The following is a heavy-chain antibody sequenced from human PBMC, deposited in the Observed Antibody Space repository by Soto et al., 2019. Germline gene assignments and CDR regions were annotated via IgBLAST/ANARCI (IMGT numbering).Heavy chain of an antibody. CDR1: GGSISSYY. J-gene: IGHJ4*02. V-gene: IGHV4-59*01. CDR2: IYYSGST. D-gene: IGHD4-17*01. CDR3: ARDLDYGGTDY. Sequence: SETLSLTCTVSGGSISSYYWSWIRQPPGKGLEWIGYIYYSGSTNYNPSLKSRVTISVDTSKNQFSLKLSSVTAADTAVYYCARDLDYGGTDYWGQGTLVTV.